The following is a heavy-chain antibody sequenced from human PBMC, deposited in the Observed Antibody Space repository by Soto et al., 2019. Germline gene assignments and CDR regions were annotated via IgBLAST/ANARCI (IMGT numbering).Heavy chain of an antibody. Sequence: PSETLSLTCTVSGDSMSSYYWSWIRQPAGKGLEWIGRIYTSGSTNYNPSLKSRVTMSVDTSKNQYSLKLSSVTAADTAVYYCARGEYSSGPYYFDYWGQGTLVTVSS. J-gene: IGHJ4*02. D-gene: IGHD6-19*01. CDR3: ARGEYSSGPYYFDY. CDR1: GDSMSSYY. V-gene: IGHV4-4*07. CDR2: IYTSGST.